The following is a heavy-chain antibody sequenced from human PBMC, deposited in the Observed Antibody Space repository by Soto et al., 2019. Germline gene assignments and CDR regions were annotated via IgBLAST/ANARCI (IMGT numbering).Heavy chain of an antibody. D-gene: IGHD3-16*01. CDR2: INHSGRT. CDR1: GGSFSGYY. CDR3: ARGRGAENTFYYYFGMDV. J-gene: IGHJ6*02. V-gene: IGHV4-34*01. Sequence: QVQLQQWGAGLLKPSETLSLSCAVYGGSFSGYYWSWIRQPPGKGLEWIGEINHSGRTNYKPSLKSRVTVAVEKSKKQFSLNLSSVTAAETVVYYCARGRGAENTFYYYFGMDVWGQGTTVTVSS.